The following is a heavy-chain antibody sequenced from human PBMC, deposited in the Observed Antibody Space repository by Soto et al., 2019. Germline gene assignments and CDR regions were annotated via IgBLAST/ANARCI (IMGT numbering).Heavy chain of an antibody. V-gene: IGHV1-46*01. J-gene: IGHJ1*01. D-gene: IGHD4-17*01. Sequence: ASVKVACKTSGLTFSKYYMHWLRQVPGQGLQWVGVINPSGRTTSYAQKFLGRVSVTRDASTATVYLELNSLRSAHTAVYYCARDWEVTTVTTSFGSWGQRTLVTVSS. CDR3: ARDWEVTTVTTSFGS. CDR1: GLTFSKYY. CDR2: INPSGRTT.